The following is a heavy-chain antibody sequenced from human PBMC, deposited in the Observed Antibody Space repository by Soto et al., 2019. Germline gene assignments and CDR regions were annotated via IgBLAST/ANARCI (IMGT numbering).Heavy chain of an antibody. V-gene: IGHV1-18*01. Sequence: ASVKVSCKASGYTFTSYGISWVRQAPGQGLEWMGWISAYNGNTNYAQKLQGRVTMTTDTSTSTAYMELRSLRSDDTAVFFCARASENLGVWAYFFDYWGQETLVTVSS. D-gene: IGHD1-26*01. CDR3: ARASENLGVWAYFFDY. J-gene: IGHJ4*02. CDR2: ISAYNGNT. CDR1: GYTFTSYG.